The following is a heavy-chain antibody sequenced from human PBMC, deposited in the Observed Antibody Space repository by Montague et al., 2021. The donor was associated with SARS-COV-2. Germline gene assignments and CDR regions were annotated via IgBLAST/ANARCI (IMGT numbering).Heavy chain of an antibody. CDR3: VRDHDQVFDY. J-gene: IGHJ4*02. Sequence: CAISGDSVSIMLFTRNSIKHTPSRHFQRLVGSYYRSDWTHDYAPSVKSRIIVNPDTSKNQFSLQLNSVTPEDTAVYYCVRDHDQVFDYWGEGTLVTVSA. CDR1: GDSVSIMLFT. CDR2: SYYRSDWTH. D-gene: IGHD1-1*01. V-gene: IGHV6-1*01.